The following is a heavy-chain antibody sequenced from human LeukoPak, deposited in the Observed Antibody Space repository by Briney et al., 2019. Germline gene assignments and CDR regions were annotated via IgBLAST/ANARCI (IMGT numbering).Heavy chain of an antibody. CDR1: GFTFSSYG. CDR3: ARNSNYGGYGMDV. V-gene: IGHV3-33*01. CDR2: IWYDGSNK. J-gene: IGHJ6*02. Sequence: GGSLRLSCAASGFTFSSYGMHWVRQAPGKGLEGVAVIWYDGSNKYYADSVKGRFTISRDNSKNTLYLQMNSLRAEDTAVYYCARNSNYGGYGMDVWGQGTTVTVSS. D-gene: IGHD4-11*01.